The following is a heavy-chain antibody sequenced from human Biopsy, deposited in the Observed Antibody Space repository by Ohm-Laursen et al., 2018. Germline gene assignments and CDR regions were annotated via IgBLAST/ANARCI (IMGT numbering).Heavy chain of an antibody. CDR3: AIEGGTYSKPFDY. Sequence: PVKASCKASGYTFISYDIDWVRQATGQGLEWMGWMNTNSGKTGYAQKFQGRVTMTTNTSVNTAYMELSSLTFEDTAVYYCAIEGGTYSKPFDYWGQGSQVIVSS. CDR2: MNTNSGKT. D-gene: IGHD1-26*01. J-gene: IGHJ4*02. CDR1: GYTFISYD. V-gene: IGHV1-8*01.